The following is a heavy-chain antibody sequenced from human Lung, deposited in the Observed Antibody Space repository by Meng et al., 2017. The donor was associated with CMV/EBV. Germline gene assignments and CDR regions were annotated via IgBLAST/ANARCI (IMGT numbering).Heavy chain of an antibody. CDR1: GFTFSSYA. Sequence: SXKIPXAASGFTFSSYAMHWVRQAPGKGLEWVAVISYDGSNKYYADSVKGRFTISRDNSKNTLYLQMNSLRAEDTAVYYCARDLRPMYYDFWSGFGAWGQGTXVTVSS. D-gene: IGHD3-3*01. J-gene: IGHJ5*02. CDR2: ISYDGSNK. CDR3: ARDLRPMYYDFWSGFGA. V-gene: IGHV3-30*04.